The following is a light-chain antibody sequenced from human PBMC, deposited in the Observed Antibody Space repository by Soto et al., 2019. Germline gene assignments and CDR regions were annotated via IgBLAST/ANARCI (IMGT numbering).Light chain of an antibody. CDR2: DVS. CDR1: SCNVGGYNY. CDR3: SSYTSSSSYV. J-gene: IGLJ1*01. Sequence: QYALTQPASVSGSPGQSITISCTGTSCNVGGYNYVSWYQQHPGKAPKLMIYDVSNRPSGVSNRFSGSKSGNTASLTISGLQAEDEADYYCSSYTSSSSYVFGTGTKLTDL. V-gene: IGLV2-14*01.